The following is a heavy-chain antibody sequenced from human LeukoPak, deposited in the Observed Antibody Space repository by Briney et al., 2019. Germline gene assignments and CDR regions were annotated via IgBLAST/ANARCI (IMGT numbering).Heavy chain of an antibody. CDR3: ARSSYGGLIDY. Sequence: GRSLRLSCAASGFTFSSYAMHWVRQAPGKGLEWVAVISYDGSNKYYADSVKGRFTISRDNSKNTLYLQMNSLRAEDTAVYYCARSSYGGLIDYWGQGTLVTVSS. CDR2: ISYDGSNK. CDR1: GFTFSSYA. V-gene: IGHV3-30-3*01. J-gene: IGHJ4*02. D-gene: IGHD4-23*01.